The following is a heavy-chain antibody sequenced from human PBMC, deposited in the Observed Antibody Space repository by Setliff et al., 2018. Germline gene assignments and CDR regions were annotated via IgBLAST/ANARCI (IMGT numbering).Heavy chain of an antibody. CDR1: GDIFSSNG. CDR2: SIPINDLA. J-gene: IGHJ6*03. V-gene: IGHV1-69*10. Sequence: ASVKVSCKASGDIFSSNGITWVRQAPGQGLEWVGGSIPINDLATYAQKFQGRVTITADKSTSTVYMELISLRSEDTAVYYCARNALTGTTRKYYYYVDVWGQGTMVTVSS. D-gene: IGHD1-7*01. CDR3: ARNALTGTTRKYYYYVDV.